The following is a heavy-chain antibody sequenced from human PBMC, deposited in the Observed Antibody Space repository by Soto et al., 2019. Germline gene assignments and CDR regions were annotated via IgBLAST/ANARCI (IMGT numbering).Heavy chain of an antibody. J-gene: IGHJ4*02. CDR2: ISGSGGGT. CDR3: AKAWMDNARQRYFDH. V-gene: IGHV3-23*01. Sequence: GGSLRLSCAASGFTFSSYAMSWVRQAPGKGLEWVSAISGSGGGTYYADSVKGRFTISRDNSKNTLYLQMNSLRAEDTAVYSCAKAWMDNARQRYFDHWGQGTLVTVSS. D-gene: IGHD5-12*01. CDR1: GFTFSSYA.